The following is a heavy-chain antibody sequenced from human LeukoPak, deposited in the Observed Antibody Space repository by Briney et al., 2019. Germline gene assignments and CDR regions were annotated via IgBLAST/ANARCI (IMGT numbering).Heavy chain of an antibody. CDR3: ARSAPYSSGWYGGDYYYYYGMDV. CDR1: GGSLSSYY. J-gene: IGHJ6*02. CDR2: IYYSGST. V-gene: IGHV4-59*08. D-gene: IGHD6-19*01. Sequence: SETLSLTCTVSGGSLSSYYWSWIRQPPGKGLEWIGYIYYSGSTNYNPYLKSRVTISVDTSKNQFSLKLSSVTAADTAVYYCARSAPYSSGWYGGDYYYYYGMDVWGQGTTVTVSS.